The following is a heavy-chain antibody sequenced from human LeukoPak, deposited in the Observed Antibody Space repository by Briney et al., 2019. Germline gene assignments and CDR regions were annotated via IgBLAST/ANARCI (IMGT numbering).Heavy chain of an antibody. V-gene: IGHV4-4*07. J-gene: IGHJ3*01. CDR1: GESIKSFY. D-gene: IGHD2-2*01. Sequence: SETLSLTCTVSGESIKSFYWSWIRQPAGKGLEWIGRIYTSGSTNYSPSLKSRVTMSVDTSKNQFSLKLNSVTAADTAVYYCARYGLLGLSEINAFDFWGQGTVVTVSS. CDR2: IYTSGST. CDR3: ARYGLLGLSEINAFDF.